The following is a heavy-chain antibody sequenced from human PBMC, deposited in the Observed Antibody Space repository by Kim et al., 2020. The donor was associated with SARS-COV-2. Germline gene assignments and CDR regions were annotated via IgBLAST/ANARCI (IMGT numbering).Heavy chain of an antibody. V-gene: IGHV3-74*01. J-gene: IGHJ1*01. Sequence: SVRGRFTISRDNAKNTLYLQMNSLRPEDTAVYYCARAGDYDRSGYCGFFHHWGQGALVTVSS. CDR3: ARAGDYDRSGYCGFFHH. D-gene: IGHD3-22*01.